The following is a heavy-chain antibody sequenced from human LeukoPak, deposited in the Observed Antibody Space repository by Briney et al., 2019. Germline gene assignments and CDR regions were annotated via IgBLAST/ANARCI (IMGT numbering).Heavy chain of an antibody. Sequence: GGSLRLSCAASGFTFSSYSMNWVRQAPGKGLEWVSSISSSSSYIYYADSVKGRFTISRDNAKNSLYLQMNSLRAEDTAVYYCARGGYSYGPTEVWRAFDIWGQGTMVTVSS. CDR2: ISSSSSYI. CDR1: GFTFSSYS. J-gene: IGHJ3*02. V-gene: IGHV3-21*01. D-gene: IGHD5-18*01. CDR3: ARGGYSYGPTEVWRAFDI.